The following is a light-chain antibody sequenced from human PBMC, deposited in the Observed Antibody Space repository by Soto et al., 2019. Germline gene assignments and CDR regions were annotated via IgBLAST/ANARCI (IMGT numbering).Light chain of an antibody. Sequence: QSVLTQAASVSGSPGQSITISCTGTSSDVGSYNLVSWYQQHPGKAPKLIIYEANKRPSGISNRFSGSESGNTASLTISGLQPEDEADYYCCSYASRDTYVFGTGTKVTVL. CDR2: EAN. CDR3: CSYASRDTYV. CDR1: SSDVGSYNL. V-gene: IGLV2-23*01. J-gene: IGLJ1*01.